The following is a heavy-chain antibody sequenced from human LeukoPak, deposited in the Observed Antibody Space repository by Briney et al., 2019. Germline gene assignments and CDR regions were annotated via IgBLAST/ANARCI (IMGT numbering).Heavy chain of an antibody. Sequence: GGSLRLSCAASGFTFSSYAMHWVRQAPGKGLEWVAVISYDGSNKYYADSVKGRFTISRDNSKSTLYLQMNSLRAEDTAVYYCARTGGDGYNLNAFDIWGQGTMVTVSS. CDR2: ISYDGSNK. D-gene: IGHD5-24*01. CDR1: GFTFSSYA. J-gene: IGHJ3*02. V-gene: IGHV3-30-3*01. CDR3: ARTGGDGYNLNAFDI.